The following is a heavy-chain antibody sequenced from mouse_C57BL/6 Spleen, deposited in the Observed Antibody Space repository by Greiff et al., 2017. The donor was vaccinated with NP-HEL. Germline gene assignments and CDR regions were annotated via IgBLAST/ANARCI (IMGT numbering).Heavy chain of an antibody. V-gene: IGHV5-17*01. D-gene: IGHD1-1*01. Sequence: EVHLVESGGGLVKPGGSLKLSCAASGFTFSDYGMHWVRQAPEKGLEWVAYISSGSSTIYYADTVKGRFTISRDNAKNTLFLQMTSLRAEDTAMYYCAITTGVGGDYAMDYWGQGTSVTVSS. J-gene: IGHJ4*01. CDR1: GFTFSDYG. CDR3: AITTGVGGDYAMDY. CDR2: ISSGSSTI.